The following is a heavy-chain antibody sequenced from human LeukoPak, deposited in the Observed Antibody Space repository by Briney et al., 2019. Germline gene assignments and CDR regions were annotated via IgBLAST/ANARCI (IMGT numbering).Heavy chain of an antibody. D-gene: IGHD3-22*01. CDR3: ARGAYYYED. CDR2: ISSSSSTI. J-gene: IGHJ4*02. V-gene: IGHV3-48*01. Sequence: PGGSLRLSCAASRFTFSSHSMNWVRQAPGKGLEWVSYISSSSSTIYYADSVKGRFTIPRDNAKNSLYLQMNSLRAEDTAVYYCARGAYYYEDWGQGTLVTVSS. CDR1: RFTFSSHS.